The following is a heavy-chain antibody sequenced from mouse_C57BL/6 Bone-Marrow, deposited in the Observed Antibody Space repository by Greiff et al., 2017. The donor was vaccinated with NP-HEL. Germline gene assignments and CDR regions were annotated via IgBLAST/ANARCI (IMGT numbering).Heavy chain of an antibody. J-gene: IGHJ1*03. Sequence: VQLQQSGAELVRPGASVTLSCKASGYTFTDYEMHWVKQTPVHGLEWIGAIDPETGGTAYNQKFKGKAILTADKSSSTAYMELRSLTSEDSAVYYCTSYYGRSYLYWYFDVWGTGTTVTVSS. CDR1: GYTFTDYE. CDR2: IDPETGGT. CDR3: TSYYGRSYLYWYFDV. V-gene: IGHV1-15*01. D-gene: IGHD1-1*01.